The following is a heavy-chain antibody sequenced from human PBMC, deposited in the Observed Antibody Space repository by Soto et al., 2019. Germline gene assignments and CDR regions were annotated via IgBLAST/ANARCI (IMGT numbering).Heavy chain of an antibody. CDR3: ARVRNSCFSN. J-gene: IGHJ4*02. CDR2: VNHSGST. CDR1: GGSLSGYY. D-gene: IGHD2-15*01. Sequence: SETLSLTCAVYGGSLSGYYWSWIRQPPGKGLEWIGDVNHSGSTNYNPSLKSRVTISEDTSKNQFSLKLTSVAAADTAVYYCARVRNSCFSNWGQGTLVTVSS. V-gene: IGHV4-34*01.